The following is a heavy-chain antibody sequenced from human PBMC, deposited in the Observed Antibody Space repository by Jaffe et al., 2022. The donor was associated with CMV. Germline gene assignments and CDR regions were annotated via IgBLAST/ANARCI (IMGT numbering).Heavy chain of an antibody. J-gene: IGHJ6*03. CDR1: GFSLSNARMG. Sequence: QVTLKESGPVLVKPTETLTLTCTVSGFSLSNARMGVSWIRQPPGKALEWLAHIFSNDEKSYSTSLKSRLTISKDTSKSQVVLTMTNMDPVDTATYYCARIRRPEEPMWYYYYMDVWGKGTTVTVSS. CDR3: ARIRRPEEPMWYYYYMDV. CDR2: IFSNDEK. V-gene: IGHV2-26*01. D-gene: IGHD1-26*01.